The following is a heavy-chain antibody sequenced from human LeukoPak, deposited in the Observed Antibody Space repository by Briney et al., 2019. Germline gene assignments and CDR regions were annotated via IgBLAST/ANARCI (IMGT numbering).Heavy chain of an antibody. CDR3: AKSGYNRFDY. V-gene: IGHV3-23*01. CDR2: ISGSDSST. Sequence: GGSLRLSCAASGFTFDDYGMSWVRQAPGKGLEWVSTISGSDSSTHYADSVKGRSTISRDNSKNTLYLQMNSLRADDTAVYYCAKSGYNRFDYWGQGTLVTVSS. J-gene: IGHJ4*02. CDR1: GFTFDDYG. D-gene: IGHD5-24*01.